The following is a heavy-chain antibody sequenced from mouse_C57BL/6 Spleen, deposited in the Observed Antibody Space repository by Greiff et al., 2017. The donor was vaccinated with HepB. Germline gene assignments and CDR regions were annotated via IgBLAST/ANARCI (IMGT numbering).Heavy chain of an antibody. V-gene: IGHV1-80*01. D-gene: IGHD1-1*01. CDR1: GYAFSSYW. Sequence: QVQLQQSGAELVKPGASVKISCKASGYAFSSYWMNWVKQRPGKGLEWIGQIYPGDGDTNYNGKFQGKATLTADKSTSTAYMQISSLTYEDSAVYFCAREAYYGSSLDVCGTGTTVTVSS. CDR2: IYPGDGDT. CDR3: AREAYYGSSLDV. J-gene: IGHJ1*03.